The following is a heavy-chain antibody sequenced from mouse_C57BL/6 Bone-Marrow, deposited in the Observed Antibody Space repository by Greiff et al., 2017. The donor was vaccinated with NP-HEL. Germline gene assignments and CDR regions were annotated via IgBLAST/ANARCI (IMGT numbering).Heavy chain of an antibody. CDR1: GYSITSDY. Sequence: VQLKESGPGLAKPSQTLSLTCSVTGYSITSDYWNWIRKFPGNKLEYMGYISYSGSTYYNPSLKSRISITRDTSKNQYYLQLNSVTTEDTATYYCARLARGGYGSSYCWYFDVWGTGTTVTVSS. CDR2: ISYSGST. J-gene: IGHJ1*03. CDR3: ARLARGGYGSSYCWYFDV. V-gene: IGHV3-8*01. D-gene: IGHD1-1*01.